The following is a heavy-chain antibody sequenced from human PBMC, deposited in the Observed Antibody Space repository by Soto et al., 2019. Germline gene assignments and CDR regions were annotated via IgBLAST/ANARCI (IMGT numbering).Heavy chain of an antibody. CDR3: ARALYYDTLDAFDI. CDR1: GFTFSSYS. J-gene: IGHJ3*02. Sequence: EVPLVESGGGLVQPGGSLRLSCAASGFTFSSYSMNWVRQAPGKGLEWVSYISSSRTTMYYADSVRGRFTISRDNAKNSLYLQMNSLRDEDTAVYYCARALYYDTLDAFDIWGQGTMVTVSS. D-gene: IGHD3-9*01. V-gene: IGHV3-48*02. CDR2: ISSSRTTM.